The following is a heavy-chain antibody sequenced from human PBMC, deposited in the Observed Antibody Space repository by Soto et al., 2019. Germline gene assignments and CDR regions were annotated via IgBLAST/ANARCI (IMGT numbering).Heavy chain of an antibody. CDR1: GGTFSSYA. D-gene: IGHD3-9*01. V-gene: IGHV1-69*13. J-gene: IGHJ6*02. Sequence: GASVKVSCKASGGTFSSYAISWVRQAPGQGLEWMGGIIPIFGTANYAQKFQGRVTITADESTSTAYMELSSLRSEDTAVHYCARGILTGYGMDVWGQGTTVTVSS. CDR2: IIPIFGTA. CDR3: ARGILTGYGMDV.